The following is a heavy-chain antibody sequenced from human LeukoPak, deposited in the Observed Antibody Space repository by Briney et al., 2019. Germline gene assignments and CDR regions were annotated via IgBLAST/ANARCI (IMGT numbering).Heavy chain of an antibody. CDR2: ISGSGGST. D-gene: IGHD4-23*01. CDR3: GRDPNGNYVGAFEF. Sequence: GGSLRLSCAASGFTFSSYAMSWARQAPGKGLEWVSAISGSGGSTYYADSVKGRFTISRDNSKNTLYLQMDSLRAEDTAIFYCGRDPNGNYVGAFEFWSRGTMVTVSS. V-gene: IGHV3-23*01. CDR1: GFTFSSYA. J-gene: IGHJ3*01.